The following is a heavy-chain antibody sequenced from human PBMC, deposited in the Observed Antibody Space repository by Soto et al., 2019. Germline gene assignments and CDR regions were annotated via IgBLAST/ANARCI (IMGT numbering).Heavy chain of an antibody. Sequence: QLQLQESGPGLVKPSETLSLTCTVSGGSISSSSYYWGWIRQPPGKGLEWIGSIYYSGSTYYNPSLKSRVTISVDTSKNQFSLKLSSVTAADTAVYYCARRGGGYDFDYWGQGTLVTVSS. CDR1: GGSISSSSYY. CDR2: IYYSGST. J-gene: IGHJ4*02. V-gene: IGHV4-39*01. CDR3: ARRGGGYDFDY. D-gene: IGHD5-12*01.